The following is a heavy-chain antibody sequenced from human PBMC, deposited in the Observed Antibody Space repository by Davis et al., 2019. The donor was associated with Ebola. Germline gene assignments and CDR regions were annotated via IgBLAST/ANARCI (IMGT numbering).Heavy chain of an antibody. CDR3: ARVGAYYCYGMDV. V-gene: IGHV4-34*01. J-gene: IGHJ6*02. CDR1: GGSFSGYY. Sequence: MPSETLSLTCAVYGGSFSGYYWSWIRQPPGKGLEWIGDINHSGSTNYNPSLKSRVTISVDTSKNQFSLKLTPVTAADTAVYYCARVGAYYCYGMDVWGQGTTVTVSS. CDR2: INHSGST.